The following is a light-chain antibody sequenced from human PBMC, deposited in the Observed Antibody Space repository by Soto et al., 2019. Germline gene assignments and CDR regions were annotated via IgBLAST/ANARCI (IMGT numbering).Light chain of an antibody. J-gene: IGKJ1*01. CDR3: QQYFSTPWT. CDR2: WAS. CDR1: QNVLYSSNDKNY. V-gene: IGKV4-1*01. Sequence: DIVMTQSPDSLAVSLGERASINCKSTQNVLYSSNDKNYLAWYQQKPGQPPKLLLYWASTRDSGVPDRFSGSGSGTDFNLTISGLRAEDVAVYYCQQYFSTPWTFGQGTKVEIK.